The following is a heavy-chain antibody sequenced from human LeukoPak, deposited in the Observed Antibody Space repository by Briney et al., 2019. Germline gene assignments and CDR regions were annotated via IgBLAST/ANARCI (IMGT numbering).Heavy chain of an antibody. Sequence: GGSLRLSCSVSGFTFSSHAMHWVRQAPGKGLECVAYISYDGSFQYHADSVKGRFTISRDNSKDILYLQMSSLRVDDSATYYCVGEVGSRQMNSWGQGTLVTVSS. V-gene: IGHV3-30-3*01. CDR2: ISYDGSFQ. CDR3: VGEVGSRQMNS. J-gene: IGHJ5*02. D-gene: IGHD1-26*01. CDR1: GFTFSSHA.